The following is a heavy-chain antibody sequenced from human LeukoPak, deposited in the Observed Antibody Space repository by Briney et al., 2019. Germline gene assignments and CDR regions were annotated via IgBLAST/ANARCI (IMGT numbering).Heavy chain of an antibody. CDR2: IYSGGST. J-gene: IGHJ4*02. V-gene: IGHV3-66*01. D-gene: IGHD2-21*01. CDR1: GFTVSSNF. Sequence: GGSLRLSCAASGFTVSSNFMSWVRRAPGKGLEWVSVIYSGGSTYYADSVKGRFTISRDNSKNTLNLQMNSLRAEDAAVYYCARGYSSDNWGQGTLVIVSS. CDR3: ARGYSSDN.